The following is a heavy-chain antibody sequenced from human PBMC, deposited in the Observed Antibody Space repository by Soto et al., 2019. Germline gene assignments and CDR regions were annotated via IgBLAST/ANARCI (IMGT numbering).Heavy chain of an antibody. J-gene: IGHJ6*02. D-gene: IGHD3-3*01. V-gene: IGHV1-69*13. CDR2: IIPIFGTA. CDR3: ARGTGYDFKVVYYYDIDV. Sequence: SVKVSCKASGGTFSSYAMSWVRQAPGQGLEGMGGIIPIFGTANYAQKFQGRVTITADESTSTAYIELSSLRSESTAVYYCARGTGYDFKVVYYYDIDVWGAWTTVTVSS. CDR1: GGTFSSYA.